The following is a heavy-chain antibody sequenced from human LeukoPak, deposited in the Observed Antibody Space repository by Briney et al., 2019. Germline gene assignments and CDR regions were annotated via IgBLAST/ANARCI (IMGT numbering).Heavy chain of an antibody. CDR3: ARVTVGASWFDY. CDR2: IYYSGST. Sequence: KPSETLSLTCTVSGGSVSSGSYYWSWIRQPPGKGLEWIGYIYYSGSTNYNPSLKSRVTISVDTSKNQFSLKLSSVTAADTAVYYCARVTVGASWFDYWGQGTLVTVSS. J-gene: IGHJ4*02. D-gene: IGHD1-26*01. V-gene: IGHV4-61*01. CDR1: GGSVSSGSYY.